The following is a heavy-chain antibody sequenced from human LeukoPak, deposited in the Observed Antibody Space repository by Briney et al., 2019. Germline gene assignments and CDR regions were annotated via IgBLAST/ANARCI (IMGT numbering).Heavy chain of an antibody. Sequence: GESLEISCECSGYIFNAYWIAGARQLPGKGGEWMGIIYPDDSDTRYSPSFQCQVTISADKSVRTAYLQWSSLKASDTAMYYCARPNITSYYDSRGYDAFDVWGQGTMVTVSS. CDR3: ARPNITSYYDSRGYDAFDV. CDR1: GYIFNAYW. V-gene: IGHV5-51*01. J-gene: IGHJ3*01. D-gene: IGHD3-22*01. CDR2: IYPDDSDT.